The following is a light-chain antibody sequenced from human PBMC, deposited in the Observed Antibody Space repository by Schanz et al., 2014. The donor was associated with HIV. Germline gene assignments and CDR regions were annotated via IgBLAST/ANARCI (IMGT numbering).Light chain of an antibody. Sequence: EAVLTQSPATLSVYPGERVTLSCRTTQIISTSLAWYQQRPGQPPRLLLYGASSRATGIPDRFSGSGSGTDFTLSISGLEPEDFVVYYCQQYGVSPPWTFGQGTKVEFK. CDR3: QQYGVSPPWT. CDR2: GAS. J-gene: IGKJ1*01. V-gene: IGKV3-20*01. CDR1: QIISTS.